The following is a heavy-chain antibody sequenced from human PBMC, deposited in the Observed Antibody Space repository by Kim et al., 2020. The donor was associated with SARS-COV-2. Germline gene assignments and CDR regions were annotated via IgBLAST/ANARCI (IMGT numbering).Heavy chain of an antibody. CDR1: GFSFSIYA. V-gene: IGHV3-30*04. J-gene: IGHJ2*01. Sequence: GGSLRLSCAASGFSFSIYAIHWVRQAPGKGLEWVAVISSAESLRYYADSVRGRFSISRDNSKNTVSLQMDSLTTDDTALYYCARGLLGAHPQNWYLDLWG. CDR2: ISSAESLR. D-gene: IGHD3-16*01. CDR3: ARGLLGAHPQNWYLDL.